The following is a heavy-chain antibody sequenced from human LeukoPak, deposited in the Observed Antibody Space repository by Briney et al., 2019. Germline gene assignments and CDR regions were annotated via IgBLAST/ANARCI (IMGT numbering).Heavy chain of an antibody. D-gene: IGHD1-26*01. CDR1: GFTFSSYE. CDR2: ISSSGSTI. J-gene: IGHJ4*02. Sequence: GGSLRLSCAAAGFTFSSYEMNWVRQAPGKGLEWVSYISSSGSTIYYADSVKGRFTISRDNAKNSLYLQMNSLRAEDTAVYYCARDGGTWELRRLDYWGQGTLVTVSS. V-gene: IGHV3-48*03. CDR3: ARDGGTWELRRLDY.